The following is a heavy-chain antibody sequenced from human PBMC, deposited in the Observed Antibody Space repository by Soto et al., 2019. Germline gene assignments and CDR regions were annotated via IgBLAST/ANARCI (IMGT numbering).Heavy chain of an antibody. V-gene: IGHV4-4*02. D-gene: IGHD3-10*01. CDR3: ARGYGSVSYIIDYYYYGMDV. Sequence: SETLSLTCAVSGGSISSSNWWSWVRQPPGKGLEWIGEIYHSGSTNYNPSLKSRVTISVDKSKNQFSLKLSSVTAADTAVYYCARGYGSVSYIIDYYYYGMDVWGQGTTVTVSS. CDR1: GGSISSSNW. CDR2: IYHSGST. J-gene: IGHJ6*02.